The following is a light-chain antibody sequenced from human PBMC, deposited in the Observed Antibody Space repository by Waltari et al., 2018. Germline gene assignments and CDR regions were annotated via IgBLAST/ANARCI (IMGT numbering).Light chain of an antibody. CDR2: KDS. Sequence: SYELTQPPSVSVSPGQTARITCSGDALPKQYAYWYPQKPGQAPVLVIYKDSERPSGRPERFSGSSSGTTVTLTISGVQAADEADYYCQSADSSGTYVVFGGGTKLTVL. J-gene: IGLJ2*01. V-gene: IGLV3-25*02. CDR1: ALPKQY. CDR3: QSADSSGTYVV.